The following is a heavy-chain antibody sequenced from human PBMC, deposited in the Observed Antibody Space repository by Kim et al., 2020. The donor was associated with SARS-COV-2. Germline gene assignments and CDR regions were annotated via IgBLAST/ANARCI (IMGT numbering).Heavy chain of an antibody. CDR1: GFTFSSYP. CDR3: VKQRLSGDWYFDL. D-gene: IGHD2-15*01. V-gene: IGHV3-64D*06. Sequence: GGSLRLSCSASGFTFSSYPMQWVRQAPGRGLEYVSAINTNGDNIYYADSVKGRFTISRDNSKNTLYLQMSSLRPEDTALYYCVKQRLSGDWYFDLCGRDT. J-gene: IGHJ2*01. CDR2: INTNGDNI.